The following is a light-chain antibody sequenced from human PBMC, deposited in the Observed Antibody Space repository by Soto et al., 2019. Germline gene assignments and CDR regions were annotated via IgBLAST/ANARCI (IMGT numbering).Light chain of an antibody. CDR1: QTISSW. V-gene: IGKV1-5*03. J-gene: IGKJ1*01. CDR2: KAS. Sequence: DIQMTQSPSTLSGSVGDRVTITCRASQTISSWLAWYQQKPGKAPKLLIYKASTLKSGVPSRFSGSRSGTEFTLTISSLQPDDFATYYCQHYNSYAEAFGKGTKVERK. CDR3: QHYNSYAEA.